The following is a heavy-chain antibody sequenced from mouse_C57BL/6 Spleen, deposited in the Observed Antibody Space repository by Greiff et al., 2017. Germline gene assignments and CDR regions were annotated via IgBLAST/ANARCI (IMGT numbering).Heavy chain of an antibody. V-gene: IGHV15-2*01. CDR1: DSEVFPIAY. J-gene: IGHJ2*01. CDR3: ARRGDDGYHGFDY. Sequence: VQLQQSGSELRSPGSSVKLSCKDFDSEVFPIAYMSWVRQKPGHGFEWIGGILPSIGRTIYGEKFEDKATLDADTLSNTAYLELNSLTSEDSAIYYCARRGDDGYHGFDYWGQGTTLTVSS. CDR2: ILPSIGRT. D-gene: IGHD2-3*01.